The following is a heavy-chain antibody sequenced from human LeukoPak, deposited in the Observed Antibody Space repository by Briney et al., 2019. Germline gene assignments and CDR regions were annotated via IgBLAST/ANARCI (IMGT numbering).Heavy chain of an antibody. CDR2: INHSGST. CDR3: ARARPQWLVAERPRQSSYIAEYFQH. CDR1: GGSFSGYY. D-gene: IGHD6-19*01. J-gene: IGHJ1*01. V-gene: IGHV4-34*01. Sequence: SETLSLTCAVYGGSFSGYYWSWMRQPPGKGLEWIGEINHSGSTNYNPSLKSRVTISVDTSKNQFSLKLSSVTAADTAVYYCARARPQWLVAERPRQSSYIAEYFQHWGQGTLVTVSS.